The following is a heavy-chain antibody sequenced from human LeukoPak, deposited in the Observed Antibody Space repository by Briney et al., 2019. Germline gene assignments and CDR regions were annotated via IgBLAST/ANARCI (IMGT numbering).Heavy chain of an antibody. CDR1: GFTFSDYE. V-gene: IGHV3-48*03. CDR3: ARLGYCSAGSCYSLDY. J-gene: IGHJ4*02. D-gene: IGHD2-15*01. Sequence: GGSLRLSCAASGFTFSDYEMNWVRQAPGKGLEWVSFISSSGSTIFYADSMKGRFTTSRDNAKNSLYLQMKSLRAEDTAVYYCARLGYCSAGSCYSLDYWGQGTLVTVSS. CDR2: ISSSGSTI.